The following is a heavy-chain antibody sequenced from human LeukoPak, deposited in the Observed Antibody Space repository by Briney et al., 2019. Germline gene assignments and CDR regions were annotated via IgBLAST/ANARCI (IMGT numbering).Heavy chain of an antibody. CDR1: GFTFSSYA. Sequence: GGSLRLSCAASGFTFSSYAMSWVRQAPGKGLEWVSAISGSGGSTYYADSVKGRFTISRDNSKNTLYLQMNSLRAGDTAVYYCAKVVAAAGTFYFDYWGQGTLVTVSS. D-gene: IGHD6-13*01. CDR3: AKVVAAAGTFYFDY. V-gene: IGHV3-23*01. CDR2: ISGSGGST. J-gene: IGHJ4*02.